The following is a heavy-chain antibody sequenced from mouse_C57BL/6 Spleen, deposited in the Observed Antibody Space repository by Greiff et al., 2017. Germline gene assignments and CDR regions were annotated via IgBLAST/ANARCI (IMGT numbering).Heavy chain of an antibody. CDR2: ISSGSSTI. V-gene: IGHV5-17*01. CDR1: GFTFSDYG. CDR3: ARPGDYPYYYAMDY. J-gene: IGHJ4*01. D-gene: IGHD2-4*01. Sequence: VQLKESGGGLVKPGGSLKLSCAASGFTFSDYGMHWVRQAPEKGLEWVAYISSGSSTIYYADTVKGRFTISRDNAKNTLFLQMTSLRSEDTAMYYCARPGDYPYYYAMDYWGQGTSVTVSS.